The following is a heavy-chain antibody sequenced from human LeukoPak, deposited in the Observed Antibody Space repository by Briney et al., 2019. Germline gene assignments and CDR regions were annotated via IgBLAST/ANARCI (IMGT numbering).Heavy chain of an antibody. D-gene: IGHD5-18*01. Sequence: GGSLRLSCAASGFTFSNYGMTWVRQAPGKGLEWVSVISGGGGSTYYADSVKGRFTISRDNSKNTLYLQMNSLRDEDTAVYYCAKGQGYNYGDSIDYWGQGTLVTVSS. CDR2: ISGGGGST. CDR1: GFTFSNYG. V-gene: IGHV3-23*01. CDR3: AKGQGYNYGDSIDY. J-gene: IGHJ4*02.